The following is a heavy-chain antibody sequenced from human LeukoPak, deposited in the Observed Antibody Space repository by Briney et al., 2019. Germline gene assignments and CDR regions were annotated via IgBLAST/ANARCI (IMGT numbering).Heavy chain of an antibody. CDR2: IYPGDSDT. V-gene: IGHV5-51*01. CDR1: GYSFTSYW. J-gene: IGHJ3*02. CDR3: ARAPYDSSGYFAFDI. D-gene: IGHD3-22*01. Sequence: GESLKISCKGSGYSFTSYWIGWVRQMPGKGLEWMGIIYPGDSDTRYSPSFQGQVTISADKSISTAYLQWSSLKASDTAMYYCARAPYDSSGYFAFDIWGQGIMVTVSS.